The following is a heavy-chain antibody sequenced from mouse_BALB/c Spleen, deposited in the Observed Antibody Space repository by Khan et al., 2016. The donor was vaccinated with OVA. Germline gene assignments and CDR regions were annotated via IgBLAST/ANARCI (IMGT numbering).Heavy chain of an antibody. CDR1: GFTFSTYG. D-gene: IGHD1-1*01. V-gene: IGHV5-6*01. CDR3: TRLAYYYDSEGFAY. Sequence: EVQLVESGGDLVKPGGSLKLSCAASGFTFSTYGMSWVRQAPDKRLAWVATVSTGGSYTYYPDSVKGRFTISRDNAKHTLYLQMNGLRSEDTAMFYCTRLAYYYDSEGFAYWGQGTLVTVSA. J-gene: IGHJ3*01. CDR2: VSTGGSYT.